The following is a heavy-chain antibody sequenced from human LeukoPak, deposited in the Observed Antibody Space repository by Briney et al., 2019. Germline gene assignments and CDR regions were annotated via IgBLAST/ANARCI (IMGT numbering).Heavy chain of an antibody. Sequence: SETLSLTCVVSGDSMSSYYWSWIRQPAGKGLEWIGRIYSSGNTNYHPSLKSRVTMSIDTSKNQFSLTLNSVTAADTAVYYCARVDSDAFDMWSQGTMVTVSS. CDR1: GDSMSSYY. D-gene: IGHD2-2*03. J-gene: IGHJ3*02. V-gene: IGHV4-4*07. CDR2: IYSSGNT. CDR3: ARVDSDAFDM.